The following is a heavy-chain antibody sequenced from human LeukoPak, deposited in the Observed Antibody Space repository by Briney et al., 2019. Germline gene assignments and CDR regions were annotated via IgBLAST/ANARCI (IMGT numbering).Heavy chain of an antibody. J-gene: IGHJ4*02. D-gene: IGHD6-19*01. CDR2: TYYSGST. CDR1: GGSISSSSYY. V-gene: IGHV4-39*07. Sequence: SETLSLTCTVSGGSISSSSYYWGWIRQPPGKGLEWIGSTYYSGSTYYNPSLKSRVTISVDTSKNQFSLKLSSVTAADTAVYYCARGLSSGWLLSVDYWGQGTLVAVSS. CDR3: ARGLSSGWLLSVDY.